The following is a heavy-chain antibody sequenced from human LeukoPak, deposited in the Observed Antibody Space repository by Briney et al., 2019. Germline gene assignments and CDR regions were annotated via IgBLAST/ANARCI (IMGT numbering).Heavy chain of an antibody. D-gene: IGHD2-2*02. CDR1: GFTFGSYW. CDR2: INNDGGGT. Sequence: GGSLRLSCAASGFTFGSYWMYWVRRAPGKGLVYIARINNDGGGTTYADSVKGRFTISRDNARNGVYLQMNSLRAEDTAVYYCARGGPYHAFDTWGQGTMVTVSS. CDR3: ARGGPYHAFDT. J-gene: IGHJ3*02. V-gene: IGHV3-74*01.